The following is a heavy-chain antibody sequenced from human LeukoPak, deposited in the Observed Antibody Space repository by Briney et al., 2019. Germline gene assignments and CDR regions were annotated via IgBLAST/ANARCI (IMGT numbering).Heavy chain of an antibody. D-gene: IGHD5-24*01. CDR1: GFTVISKQ. V-gene: IGHV3-53*01. CDR3: EREMATTYDY. CDR2: IYSGGST. Sequence: PGGSLRLSCAASGFTVISKQMRWLRQAPGRGLEWVSVIYSGGSTYYADSVKGQFTISRDNSKNTLYLQMNSLRAEDTAVYYCEREMATTYDYWGQGTLVTVSS. J-gene: IGHJ4*02.